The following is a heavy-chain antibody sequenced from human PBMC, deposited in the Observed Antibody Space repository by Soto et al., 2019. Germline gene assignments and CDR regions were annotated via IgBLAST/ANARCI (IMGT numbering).Heavy chain of an antibody. Sequence: QVQVVESGGGVVQPGRSRGLSGAAAGSTFSSFGMHWVRQVPGKGLEWVSVIWDDGSKNSFGDSVKGRFTISRDNSRNTVYLQMNSLAADGTAVYYCARAAAYYSLWSGYYPGRNGMVVWGQGTTVTVSS. CDR2: IWDDGSKN. V-gene: IGHV3-33*01. CDR1: GSTFSSFG. D-gene: IGHD3-3*01. CDR3: ARAAAYYSLWSGYYPGRNGMVV. J-gene: IGHJ6*02.